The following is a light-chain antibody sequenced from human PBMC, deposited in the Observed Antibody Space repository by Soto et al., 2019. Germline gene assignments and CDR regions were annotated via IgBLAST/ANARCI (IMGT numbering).Light chain of an antibody. J-gene: IGLJ1*01. CDR2: DVS. CDR3: SSYTSSSTLYV. Sequence: QSVLTQPASVSGSPGQSITVSCTGTSSDVGGYNYVSWYQQHPGRAPKLMIYDVSNRPSGVSNRFSGSKSGNTASLTISGLQAEDEADYYCSSYTSSSTLYVFVTGTMVTVL. V-gene: IGLV2-14*01. CDR1: SSDVGGYNY.